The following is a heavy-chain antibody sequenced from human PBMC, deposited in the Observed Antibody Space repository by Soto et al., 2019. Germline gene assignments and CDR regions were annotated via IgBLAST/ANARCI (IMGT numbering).Heavy chain of an antibody. CDR1: GYTFTSYD. CDR2: MNPNSGDT. Sequence: QVQLVQSGAEVKKPGASVKVSCKASGYTFTSYDINWVRQATGQGPEWMGWMNPNSGDTHYAQTFRGRVTMTRNTSIRTAYMEMSSMRSEDTAMYYCARWYGGNSGDYWGQGTLVTVSS. CDR3: ARWYGGNSGDY. J-gene: IGHJ4*02. D-gene: IGHD2-21*02. V-gene: IGHV1-8*01.